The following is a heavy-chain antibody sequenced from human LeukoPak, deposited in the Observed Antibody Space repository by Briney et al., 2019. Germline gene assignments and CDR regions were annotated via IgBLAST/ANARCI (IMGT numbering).Heavy chain of an antibody. CDR1: GYTLTGYY. J-gene: IGHJ5*02. Sequence: ASVKVSCKASGYTLTGYYMHWVRQAPGQGLEWMGWINPNSGGTNYAQKFQGRVTMTRDTSISTAYMELSRLRSDDTAVYYCARTPATIFGVVLTLNWFDPWGQGTLVTVSS. V-gene: IGHV1-2*02. CDR2: INPNSGGT. CDR3: ARTPATIFGVVLTLNWFDP. D-gene: IGHD3-3*01.